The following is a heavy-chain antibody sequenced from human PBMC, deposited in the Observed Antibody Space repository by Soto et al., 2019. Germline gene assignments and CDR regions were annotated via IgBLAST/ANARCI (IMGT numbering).Heavy chain of an antibody. V-gene: IGHV3-7*01. Sequence: EVQLVESGGGLVQPGGSLRLSCADSGFTFSSYWMSWVRQAPGKGLEWVANIKQDGSEKYYVDSVKGRFTISRDNAKNSLYLQMNSLRAEDTAVYYCARDLGRSGSYTYWGQGTLVTVSS. CDR1: GFTFSSYW. J-gene: IGHJ4*02. CDR3: ARDLGRSGSYTY. CDR2: IKQDGSEK. D-gene: IGHD1-26*01.